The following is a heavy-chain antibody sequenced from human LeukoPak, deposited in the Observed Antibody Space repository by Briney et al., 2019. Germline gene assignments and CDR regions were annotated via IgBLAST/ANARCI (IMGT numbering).Heavy chain of an antibody. Sequence: GGSLRLSCAASGFTFSSYGMHWVRQAPGKGLEWVAFIRYDGSNKYYADSVKGRFTISRDNSKNTLYLQMNSLRAEDTAVYYCAKAQTAAGTGIFDYWGQGTLVTVSS. CDR2: IRYDGSNK. V-gene: IGHV3-30*02. J-gene: IGHJ4*02. CDR1: GFTFSSYG. CDR3: AKAQTAAGTGIFDY. D-gene: IGHD6-13*01.